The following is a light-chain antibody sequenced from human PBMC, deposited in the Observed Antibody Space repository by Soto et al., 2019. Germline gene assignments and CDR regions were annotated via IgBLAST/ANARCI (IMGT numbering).Light chain of an antibody. V-gene: IGLV1-47*02. J-gene: IGLJ3*02. CDR3: AAWDDSLSGWV. CDR2: SNN. Sequence: QSVLTQPPSASGTPGQRVTISCSGSSSNIGSNYIYWYQQLPGTAPRLLIYSNNQRPSGVPDRFSGSKPGTSASLAISGLRSEYEADYYCAAWDDSLSGWVFGGGTKLTVL. CDR1: SSNIGSNY.